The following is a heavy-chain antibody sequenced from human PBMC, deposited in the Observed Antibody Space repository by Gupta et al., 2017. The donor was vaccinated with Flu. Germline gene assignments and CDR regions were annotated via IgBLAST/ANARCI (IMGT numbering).Heavy chain of an antibody. V-gene: IGHV1-2*04. CDR2: INSNSGAT. Sequence: VQLVQSGAAVKKPGASMKVSCKASGYTFTAYDIPWVRQAPGQGLEWMGWINSNSGATSYAEKFQDWVTGTRDPSSSTAYIELSRLKVDDTAVYYCTRKSWGSCDVWGQGTRITVSS. CDR3: TRKSWGSCDV. D-gene: IGHD3-16*01. J-gene: IGHJ3*01. CDR1: GYTFTAYD.